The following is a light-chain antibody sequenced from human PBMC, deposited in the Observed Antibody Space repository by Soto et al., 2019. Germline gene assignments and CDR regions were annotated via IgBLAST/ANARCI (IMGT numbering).Light chain of an antibody. CDR3: LSHTSRRIYV. J-gene: IGLJ1*01. CDR1: NSDIGAYDY. V-gene: IGLV2-14*03. CDR2: NVN. Sequence: QSVLTQPASVSGSPGQSITNSCSGTNSDIGAYDYVSWYQQHPGKPPKLIIYNVNNRPSGVSFRFSGSKSANTASLTISGLQTEDEADYYCLSHTSRRIYVFGPGTKVTVL.